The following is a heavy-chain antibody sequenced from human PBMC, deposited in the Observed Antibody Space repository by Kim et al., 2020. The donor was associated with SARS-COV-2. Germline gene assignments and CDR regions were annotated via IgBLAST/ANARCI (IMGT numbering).Heavy chain of an antibody. V-gene: IGHV3-64D*06. CDR1: GFTFSEYA. CDR2: TTRSGDGS. J-gene: IGHJ4*02. Sequence: GGSLRLSCSGSGFTFSEYAIHWFRRAPGKGLEYVSATTRSGDGSFYADSVEGRFTVSRDNSKNTLYLQMNSLRVEDTSVYYCVKYGRSYGAVLWGQGTLVIVSS. D-gene: IGHD5-18*01. CDR3: VKYGRSYGAVL.